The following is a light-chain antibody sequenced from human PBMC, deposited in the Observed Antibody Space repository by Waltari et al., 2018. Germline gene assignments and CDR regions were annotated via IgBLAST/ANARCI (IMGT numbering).Light chain of an antibody. CDR3: QQYCSVPPT. J-gene: IGKJ1*01. CDR2: WAS. Sequence: DIVMTQSPDSLAVSLGERATINCKSSQRVLYSTNNKNYLAWFQQKPGQPPKLLIYWASTRESGVPDRFSGSGSGTDFTLTISSLQAEDVAVYYCQQYCSVPPTFGQGTRVEIK. V-gene: IGKV4-1*01. CDR1: QRVLYSTNNKNY.